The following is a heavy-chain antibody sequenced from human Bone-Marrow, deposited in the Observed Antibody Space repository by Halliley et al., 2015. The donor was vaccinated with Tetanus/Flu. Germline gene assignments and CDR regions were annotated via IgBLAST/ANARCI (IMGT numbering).Heavy chain of an antibody. CDR3: AKGGENSGSGRAYFDY. J-gene: IGHJ4*02. Sequence: SISTSSIYPYYADSLKGRFTISRDNARNSLFLQIDSLRAEDTALYYCAKGGENSGSGRAYFDYWGQGILVTVSS. V-gene: IGHV3-21*01. CDR2: ISTSSIYP. D-gene: IGHD3-10*01.